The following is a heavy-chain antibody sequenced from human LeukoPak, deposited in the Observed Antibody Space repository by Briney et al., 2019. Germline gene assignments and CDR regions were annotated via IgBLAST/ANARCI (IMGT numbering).Heavy chain of an antibody. CDR3: ARAYLRYSGYDRYYYYYGMDA. V-gene: IGHV4-34*01. Sequence: SETLSLTCAVYGGSFSGYYWSWIRQPPGKGLEWIGEINHSGSTNYNPSLKSRVTISVDTSKNQFSLKLSSVTAADTAVYYCARAYLRYSGYDRYYYYYGMDAWGQGTTVTVSS. CDR1: GGSFSGYY. J-gene: IGHJ6*02. D-gene: IGHD5-12*01. CDR2: INHSGST.